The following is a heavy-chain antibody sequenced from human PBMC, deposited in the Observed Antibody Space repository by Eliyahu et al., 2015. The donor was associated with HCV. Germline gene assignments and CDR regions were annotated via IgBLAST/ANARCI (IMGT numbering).Heavy chain of an antibody. Sequence: RQSPSRGLEWLGRTYYRSKWYNDYAVSVKSRITINPDTSKNQFSLQLNSVTPEDTAVYYCARDRSGSYSAFDIWGQGTMVTVSS. D-gene: IGHD1-26*01. V-gene: IGHV6-1*01. CDR2: TYYRSKWYN. J-gene: IGHJ3*02. CDR3: ARDRSGSYSAFDI.